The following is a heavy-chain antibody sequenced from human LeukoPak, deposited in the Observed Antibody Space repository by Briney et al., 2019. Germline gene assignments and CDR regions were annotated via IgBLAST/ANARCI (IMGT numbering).Heavy chain of an antibody. Sequence: GESLKISCKGSGYSFTSYWIGRVRQMPGKGLEWMGIIYPGDSDTRYSPSFQGQVTISADKSISTAYLQWSSLKASDTAVYYCASVRGAQTVVTPHFDYWGQGTLVTVSS. CDR2: IYPGDSDT. D-gene: IGHD4-23*01. CDR3: ASVRGAQTVVTPHFDY. V-gene: IGHV5-51*01. J-gene: IGHJ4*02. CDR1: GYSFTSYW.